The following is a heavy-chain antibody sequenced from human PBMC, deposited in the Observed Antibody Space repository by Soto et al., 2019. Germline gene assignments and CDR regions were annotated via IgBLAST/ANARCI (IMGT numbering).Heavy chain of an antibody. J-gene: IGHJ4*02. CDR3: ARRISGTTWVDY. Sequence: QVQLQESGPGLVKPSETLSLTCTVSGGSISSYYWSWIRQPPGKGLEWIGYVYYSRSTSYNPSLKSRVTISLDTSKNQFSLKLSSVTAADTAVYYCARRISGTTWVDYWGQGTLVAVSS. CDR2: VYYSRST. V-gene: IGHV4-59*01. CDR1: GGSISSYY. D-gene: IGHD3-3*01.